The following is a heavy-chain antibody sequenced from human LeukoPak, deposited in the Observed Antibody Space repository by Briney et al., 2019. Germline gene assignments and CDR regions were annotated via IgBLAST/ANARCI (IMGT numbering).Heavy chain of an antibody. J-gene: IGHJ4*02. D-gene: IGHD7-27*01. CDR3: ASRKLGSDY. CDR1: GGSISGYY. CDR2: INHSGGT. Sequence: SETLSLTCAVYGGSISGYYWSWIRQPPGKGLEWIGEINHSGGTKYNPSLKSRVTISVDTSKNQFSLKLISVTAADTAVYYCASRKLGSDYWGQGTLVTVSS. V-gene: IGHV4-34*01.